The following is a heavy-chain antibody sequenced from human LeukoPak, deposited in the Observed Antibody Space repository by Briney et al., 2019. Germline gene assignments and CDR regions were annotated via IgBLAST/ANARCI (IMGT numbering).Heavy chain of an antibody. J-gene: IGHJ6*03. CDR1: GFTFSDYS. V-gene: IGHV3-21*01. CDR3: ARAGIPTVSVYYYYMDV. CDR2: ISSSGTYT. Sequence: PGGSLRLSCAASGFTFSDYSMNWVRQAPETGLEWVSSISSSGTYTYYADSVKGRFTISRDNAKNSLYLQMNSLRAEDTAVYYCARAGIPTVSVYYYYMDVWGKGTTVTVSS. D-gene: IGHD4-11*01.